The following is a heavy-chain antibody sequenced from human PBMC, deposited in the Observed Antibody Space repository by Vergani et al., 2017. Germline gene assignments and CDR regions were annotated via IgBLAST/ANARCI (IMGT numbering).Heavy chain of an antibody. CDR1: GDSISSGSYY. J-gene: IGHJ5*02. CDR2: IYTSGST. CDR3: ARGGSSWPTAIDP. Sequence: QVQLQESGPGLVKPSQTLSLTCTVSGDSISSGSYYWSWIRQPAGKGLEWIGRIYTSGSTNYNPSLKSRVTMSVDTSKNQFSLKLSSVTAADTAVYYCARGGSSWPTAIDPWGQGTLVTVSS. D-gene: IGHD6-13*01. V-gene: IGHV4-61*02.